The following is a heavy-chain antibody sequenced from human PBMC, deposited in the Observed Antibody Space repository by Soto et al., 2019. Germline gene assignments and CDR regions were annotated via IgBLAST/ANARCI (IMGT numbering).Heavy chain of an antibody. CDR2: ISYDESNK. Sequence: GGSLRLSCAASGFTFSSYAMHWVRQAPGKGLEWVAVISYDESNKYYADSVKGRFTISRDNSKNTLYLQMNSLRAEDTAVYYCARARPPPDYWGQGTLVTVSS. V-gene: IGHV3-30-3*01. J-gene: IGHJ4*02. CDR1: GFTFSSYA. CDR3: ARARPPPDY.